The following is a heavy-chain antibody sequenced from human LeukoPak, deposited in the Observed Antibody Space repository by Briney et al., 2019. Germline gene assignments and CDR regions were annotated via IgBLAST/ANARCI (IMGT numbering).Heavy chain of an antibody. Sequence: PGGSLRLSCAASGFTFSSYEMNWVRQAPGKGLEWVSFIYSDNTHYSDSVKGRFTISRDNSKNTLYLQMNSLRAEDTAVYSCARRAGAYSHPYDYWGQGTLVTVSS. CDR2: IYSDNT. V-gene: IGHV3-53*01. J-gene: IGHJ4*02. CDR1: GFTFSSYE. CDR3: ARRAGAYSHPYDY. D-gene: IGHD4/OR15-4a*01.